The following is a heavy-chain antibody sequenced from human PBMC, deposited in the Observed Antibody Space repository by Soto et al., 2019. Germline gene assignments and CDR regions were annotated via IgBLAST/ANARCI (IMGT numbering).Heavy chain of an antibody. D-gene: IGHD6-13*01. Sequence: QVQLVQSGAEMKKPGSSVKVSCKVSGDSISSYAISWVRQAPGEGLEWVGGIIPIFETANYAQNFQGRVTITAVESTTTAYLEVTRLRPQDTAVFYCAASDSSSWQHDYWGQGTLITVSS. CDR2: IIPIFETA. V-gene: IGHV1-69*01. CDR1: GDSISSYA. CDR3: AASDSSSWQHDY. J-gene: IGHJ4*02.